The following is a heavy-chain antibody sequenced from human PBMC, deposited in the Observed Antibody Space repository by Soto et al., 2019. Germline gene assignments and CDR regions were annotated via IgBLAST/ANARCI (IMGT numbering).Heavy chain of an antibody. J-gene: IGHJ4*02. CDR1: GGSISSSSYY. V-gene: IGHV4-39*01. CDR2: IYYSGST. Sequence: PSETLSLTCTVSGGSISSSSYYWGWIRQPPGKGLEWIGSIYYSGSTYYNPSLKSRVTISVDTSKNQFSLKLSAVTAAGTAVYYCARHPVRKAAVAGTEVDYWGQGTLVTVSS. D-gene: IGHD6-19*01. CDR3: ARHPVRKAAVAGTEVDY.